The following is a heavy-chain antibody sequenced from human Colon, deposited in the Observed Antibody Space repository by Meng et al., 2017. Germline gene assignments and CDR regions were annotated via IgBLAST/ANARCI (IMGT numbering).Heavy chain of an antibody. D-gene: IGHD4-23*01. J-gene: IGHJ3*02. CDR2: IYPDDSDA. CDR1: GYNFNTYW. V-gene: IGHV5-51*01. CDR3: ARHEKYWWQLDLNAFEI. Sequence: GGSLRLSCKGYGYNFNTYWIGWVRQMPGKGLEWMGIIYPDDSDARYSPSFQGQVTFSADKSISPAYLQWSNLKASDTAMYYSARHEKYWWQLDLNAFEIWGQGTMVTVSS.